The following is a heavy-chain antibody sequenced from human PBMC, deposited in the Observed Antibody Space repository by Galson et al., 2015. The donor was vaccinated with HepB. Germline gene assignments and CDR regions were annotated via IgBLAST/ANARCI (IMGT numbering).Heavy chain of an antibody. CDR2: IDPSDSYT. CDR1: GYSFTSYW. V-gene: IGHV5-10-1*01. D-gene: IGHD5-12*01. Sequence: QSGAEVKKPGESLRISCKGSGYSFTSYWISWVRQMPGKGLEWMGTIDPSDSYTNYSPSFQGHVTISADKSISTAYLQWSSLKASDTAMYYCARGGYSGYDSPDFFDYWGQGTLVTVSS. CDR3: ARGGYSGYDSPDFFDY. J-gene: IGHJ4*02.